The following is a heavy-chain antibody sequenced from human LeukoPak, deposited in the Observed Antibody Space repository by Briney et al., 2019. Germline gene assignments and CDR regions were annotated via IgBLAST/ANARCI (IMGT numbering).Heavy chain of an antibody. D-gene: IGHD1-26*01. CDR1: GGSFSGYY. J-gene: IGHJ4*02. CDR3: ARGEVGANYYFYY. Sequence: SETLSLTCAVYGGSFSGYYWSWIRQPPGKGLEWIGEINHSGSTNYNPSLKSRVTISVDTSKNQFSLKLSSVTAADTAVYYCARGEVGANYYFYYWGQGTLVTVSS. V-gene: IGHV4-34*01. CDR2: INHSGST.